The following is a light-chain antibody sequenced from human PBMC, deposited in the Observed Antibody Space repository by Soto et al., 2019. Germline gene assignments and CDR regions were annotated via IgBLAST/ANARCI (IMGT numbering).Light chain of an antibody. J-gene: IGKJ3*01. CDR2: AAS. Sequence: DIQMTQSPSSLSASVGDRVTITCRASQSISSYLNWYQQKPGKAPKLLIYAASSLQSGVPSRFSGSGPGTDFTLTISSLKPEDFATYYCQQIYSTLYTFGPGTKVDIK. CDR3: QQIYSTLYT. CDR1: QSISSY. V-gene: IGKV1-39*01.